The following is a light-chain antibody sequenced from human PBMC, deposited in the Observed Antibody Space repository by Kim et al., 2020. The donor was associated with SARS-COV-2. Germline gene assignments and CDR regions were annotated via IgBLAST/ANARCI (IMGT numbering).Light chain of an antibody. V-gene: IGLV3-21*04. CDR3: QVWDTSSDHWV. CDR1: NIGSKS. Sequence: SYEVTQPPSVSVAPGKTARITCGGNNIGSKSVHWYQQKPGQAPVLVIYYDSDRPSGIPERFSGSNSGNTATLTISRVEAGDEADYYCQVWDTSSDHWVFGGGTQLTVL. J-gene: IGLJ3*02. CDR2: YDS.